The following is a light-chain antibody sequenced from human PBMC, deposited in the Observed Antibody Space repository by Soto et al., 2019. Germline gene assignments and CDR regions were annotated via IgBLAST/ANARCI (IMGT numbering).Light chain of an antibody. CDR3: QQADISQLT. CDR2: ATS. Sequence: DIQMTQSPSSVSASVGDRVTITCRASQAIDDWLAWYQQKPGKAPNLLIYATSTLQSGVPSRFSGRGSETEFSLTISSLQPEDFATYYCQQADISQLTFGGGTRVEI. V-gene: IGKV1-12*01. J-gene: IGKJ4*01. CDR1: QAIDDW.